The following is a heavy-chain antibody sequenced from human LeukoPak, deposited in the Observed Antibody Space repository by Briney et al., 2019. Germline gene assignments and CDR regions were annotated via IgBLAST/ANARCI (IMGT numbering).Heavy chain of an antibody. CDR1: GFTYSSYS. V-gene: IGHV3-21*01. CDR3: ARVPYYYDSSGYYFDY. CDR2: ISSSSSYI. D-gene: IGHD3-22*01. Sequence: GGSLRLSCAASGFTYSSYSMNWVRQAPGKGLEWVSSISSSSSYIYYADSVKGRFTISRDNAKNSLYLQMNSLRAEDTAVYYCARVPYYYDSSGYYFDYWGQGTLVTVSS. J-gene: IGHJ4*02.